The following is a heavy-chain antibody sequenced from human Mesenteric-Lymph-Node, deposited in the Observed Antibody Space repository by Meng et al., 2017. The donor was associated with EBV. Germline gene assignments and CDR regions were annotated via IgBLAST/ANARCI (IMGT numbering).Heavy chain of an antibody. V-gene: IGHV7-4-1*02. Sequence: LWRVGSKLKSPGSLVAVSSNASANTYTCSAIQWGRQARGQGLGWIGCINNNTEKPAYAQCFTGRFVFSVETSVSTAYLLSSTLKAEDTAVYFCGRGVWSYSDYWGQGTLVTVSS. CDR2: INNNTEKP. CDR3: GRGVWSYSDY. D-gene: IGHD2-8*01. J-gene: IGHJ4*02. CDR1: ANTYTCSA.